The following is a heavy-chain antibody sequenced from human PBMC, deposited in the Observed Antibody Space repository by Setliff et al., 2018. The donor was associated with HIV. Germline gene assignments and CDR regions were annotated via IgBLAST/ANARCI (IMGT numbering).Heavy chain of an antibody. J-gene: IGHJ4*02. Sequence: SETLSLTCTVSGGSISRGSYYWSWIRQPAGKGLEWIGHIYTSGSTNYNPSLKSRVTISVDTSKNQFSLKLSSVTAADTAVYYCARGQYQLLFGYYFDYWGQGTLVTVSS. CDR2: IYTSGST. CDR1: GGSISRGSYY. CDR3: ARGQYQLLFGYYFDY. D-gene: IGHD2-2*01. V-gene: IGHV4-61*09.